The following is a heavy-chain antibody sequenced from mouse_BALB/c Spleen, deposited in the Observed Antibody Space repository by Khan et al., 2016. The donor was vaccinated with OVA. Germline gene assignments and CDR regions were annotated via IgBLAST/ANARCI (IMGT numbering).Heavy chain of an antibody. CDR1: GFSLTDYG. CDR2: IWGGGTT. V-gene: IGHV2-6-5*01. J-gene: IGHJ4*01. D-gene: IGHD1-1*02. Sequence: QVQLKDSGPGLVAPSQNLSITCTVSGFSLTDYGVSWIRQPPGKGLEWLGVIWGGGTTYYNSALKSRLSIRKDNSKSQVFLKMNSLQTDDTAMYYCAKGLWSYYFALDYWGQGTSVTVSS. CDR3: AKGLWSYYFALDY.